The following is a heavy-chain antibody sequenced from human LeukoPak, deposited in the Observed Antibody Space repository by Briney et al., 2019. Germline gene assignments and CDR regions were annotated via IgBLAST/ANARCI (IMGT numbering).Heavy chain of an antibody. D-gene: IGHD1-26*01. CDR3: ARDLFTHRQGIVGATPFDY. J-gene: IGHJ4*02. V-gene: IGHV3-21*01. CDR2: ISSSRSYI. CDR1: GFTFSSCS. Sequence: GGSLRLSCAASGFTFSSCSMNWVRQAPGKGLEWVSSISSSRSYIYYADSVKGRFTISRDNAKNSLYLQMNSLRAEDTAVYYCARDLFTHRQGIVGATPFDYWGQGTLVTVSS.